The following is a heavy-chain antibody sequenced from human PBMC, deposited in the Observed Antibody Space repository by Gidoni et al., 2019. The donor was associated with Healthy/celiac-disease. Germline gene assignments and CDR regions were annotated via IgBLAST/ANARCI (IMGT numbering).Heavy chain of an antibody. CDR3: ATVGPRITMIVVGYAFDI. D-gene: IGHD3-22*01. J-gene: IGHJ3*02. Sequence: QVQLVQSGAEAKKPGASVKVSCKVSGYTLTEFSMHWVRQAPGKGLEWMGGFDPEDGETIYAQKLQGRVTMTEDTSTDTAYMELSSLRSEDTAVYYCATVGPRITMIVVGYAFDIWGQGTMVTVSS. V-gene: IGHV1-24*01. CDR1: GYTLTEFS. CDR2: FDPEDGET.